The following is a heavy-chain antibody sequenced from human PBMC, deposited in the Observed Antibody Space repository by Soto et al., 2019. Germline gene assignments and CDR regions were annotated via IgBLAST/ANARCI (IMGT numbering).Heavy chain of an antibody. Sequence: VASVKVSCKASGGTFSSYAISWVRQAPGQGLEWMGGIIPIFGTANYAQKFQGRVTITADESTSTAYMELSSLRSEDTAVYYCAREVPSPGYYYYGMDVWGQGTTVTVSS. J-gene: IGHJ6*02. CDR1: GGTFSSYA. D-gene: IGHD3-10*01. CDR2: IIPIFGTA. V-gene: IGHV1-69*13. CDR3: AREVPSPGYYYYGMDV.